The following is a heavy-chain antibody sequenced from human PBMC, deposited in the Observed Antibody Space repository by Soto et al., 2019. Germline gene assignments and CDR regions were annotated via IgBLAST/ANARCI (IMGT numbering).Heavy chain of an antibody. Sequence: QLQLQESGPGLVKPSETLSVTCTVSGGSISNILYFWGWVRQPPGKGLEWIGSIYYSGNTYYNPSLKGRVAISVDTSNNQFSLKLTSVTAADTAVYYCARGLPTLRFLEDAPGYFDYWGQGTLVTASS. CDR3: ARGLPTLRFLEDAPGYFDY. CDR1: GGSISNILYF. V-gene: IGHV4-39*01. D-gene: IGHD3-3*01. J-gene: IGHJ4*02. CDR2: IYYSGNT.